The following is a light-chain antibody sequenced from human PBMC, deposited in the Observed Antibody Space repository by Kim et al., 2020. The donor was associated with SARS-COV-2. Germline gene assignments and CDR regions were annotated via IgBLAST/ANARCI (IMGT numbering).Light chain of an antibody. J-gene: IGLJ3*02. CDR2: WKI. Sequence: RHTATLTCTGSDHQVCDEGAAWLQMHHGHPPKLLSYWKINRPSGISERFSASRSGSTASLTITGLQPEDEADYYCSAWDNSLPTWVFGGGTQLTVL. CDR3: SAWDNSLPTWV. V-gene: IGLV10-54*04. CDR1: DHQVCDEG.